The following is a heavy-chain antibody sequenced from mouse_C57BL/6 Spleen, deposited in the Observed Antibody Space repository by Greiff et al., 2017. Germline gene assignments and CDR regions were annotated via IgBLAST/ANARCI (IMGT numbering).Heavy chain of an antibody. D-gene: IGHD1-1*01. V-gene: IGHV1-82*01. Sequence: VKLMESGPELVKPGASVKISCKASGYAFSSSWMNWVKQRPGKGLEWIGRIYPGDGDTNYNGKFKGKATLTADKSSSTAYMQLSSLTSEDSAVYCCARTGSSVGSLYWYFDVWGTGTTVTVSS. CDR2: IYPGDGDT. J-gene: IGHJ1*03. CDR3: ARTGSSVGSLYWYFDV. CDR1: GYAFSSSW.